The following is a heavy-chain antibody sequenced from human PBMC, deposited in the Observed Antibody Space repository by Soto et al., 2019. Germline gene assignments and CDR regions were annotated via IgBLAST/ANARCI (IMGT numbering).Heavy chain of an antibody. D-gene: IGHD3-16*01. J-gene: IGHJ4*02. CDR2: INHSGST. Sequence: PSETLSLTCAVYGGSFSGYYWSWIRQPPGKGLEWIGEINHSGSTNYNPSLKSRVTISVDTSKNQFSLRLSSVTAADTAVYYCARERIMITFGRPRLGHFDYWGQGTQVTVSS. V-gene: IGHV4-34*01. CDR1: GGSFSGYY. CDR3: ARERIMITFGRPRLGHFDY.